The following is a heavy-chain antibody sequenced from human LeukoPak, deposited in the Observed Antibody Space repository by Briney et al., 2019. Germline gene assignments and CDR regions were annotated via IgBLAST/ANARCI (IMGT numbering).Heavy chain of an antibody. V-gene: IGHV3-48*03. CDR2: LSSSGSTI. J-gene: IGHJ5*02. Sequence: GGSLRLSCAASGFTFSSYEMNWVRQAPGKGLEWVSYLSSSGSTICYADSVKGRFTISRDNAKNSLYLQMNSLRAEDTAVYYCARAPLAPGWFDPWGQGTLVTVSS. D-gene: IGHD5-12*01. CDR3: ARAPLAPGWFDP. CDR1: GFTFSSYE.